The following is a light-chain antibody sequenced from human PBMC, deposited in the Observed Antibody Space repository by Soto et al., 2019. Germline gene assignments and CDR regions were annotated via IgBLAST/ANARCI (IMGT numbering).Light chain of an antibody. J-gene: IGLJ3*02. CDR2: EVS. V-gene: IGLV2-8*01. Sequence: QSVLTQPPSASGSPGQSVAISCTGTSSDVGGYNYVSWYQHHPGKAPKLMIYEVSSRPSGVSDRFSGSKSGNTASLTVSGLQAEDEADYYCSSYSGSSNWVFGGGTKLTVL. CDR1: SSDVGGYNY. CDR3: SSYSGSSNWV.